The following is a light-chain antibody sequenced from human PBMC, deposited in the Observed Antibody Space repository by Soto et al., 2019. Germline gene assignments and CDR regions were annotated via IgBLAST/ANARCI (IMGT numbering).Light chain of an antibody. CDR2: GAS. CDR3: QQYGSSPYT. V-gene: IGKV3-20*01. Sequence: EIVLTQSPGTLSLSQGERATLSCRASQSVSSSYLAWYQQKPGQAPRLLMYGASSRSTGIPDRFSGGGSATDFTLTISRLEPEDFAVYYCQQYGSSPYTFGQGTKLEIK. J-gene: IGKJ2*01. CDR1: QSVSSSY.